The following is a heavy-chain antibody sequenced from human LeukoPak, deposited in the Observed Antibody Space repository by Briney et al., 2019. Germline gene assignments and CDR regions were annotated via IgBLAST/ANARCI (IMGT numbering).Heavy chain of an antibody. V-gene: IGHV4-34*01. J-gene: IGHJ4*02. CDR3: ARHGLRGYYYDSSGLFHARRGVQRRKIDY. Sequence: SETLSLTCSVYSGSFSGYYWSWIRQPPGRGLEWIGEINHSGSTNYNPSLKSRVTISVDTSKNQFSLKLSSVTAADTAVYYCARHGLRGYYYDSSGLFHARRGVQRRKIDYWGQGTLVTVSS. D-gene: IGHD3-22*01. CDR1: SGSFSGYY. CDR2: INHSGST.